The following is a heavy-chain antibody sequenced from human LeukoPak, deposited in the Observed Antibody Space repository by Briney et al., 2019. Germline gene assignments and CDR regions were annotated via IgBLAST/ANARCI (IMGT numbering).Heavy chain of an antibody. D-gene: IGHD5-12*01. CDR2: FYYGGTS. V-gene: IGHV4-39*01. J-gene: IGHJ4*02. CDR1: RGSISSSNYY. CDR3: ARHPGYRGDDLRVFDF. Sequence: SPETLSLTCAVSRGSISSSNYYWGWSRQPPGKGLEWIVSFYYGGTSSYTPSLKSRVTISVHTSKSHFSLKVRSVTAADTAVYYCARHPGYRGDDLRVFDFWGQGSLVTASS.